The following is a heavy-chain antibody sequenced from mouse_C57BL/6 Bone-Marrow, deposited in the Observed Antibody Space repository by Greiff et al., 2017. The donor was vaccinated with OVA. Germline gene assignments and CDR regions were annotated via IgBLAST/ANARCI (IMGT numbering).Heavy chain of an antibody. V-gene: IGHV14-4*01. D-gene: IGHD2-5*01. Sequence: EVQLQQSGAELVRPGASVKLSCTASGFNIKDDYMHWVKQRPEQGLEWIGWIDPENGDTEYASKFQGKATITADTSSNTAYLQLSSLTSEDTAVYYCIPYSNYLDYWGQGTTLTVSS. CDR1: GFNIKDDY. J-gene: IGHJ2*01. CDR3: IPYSNYLDY. CDR2: IDPENGDT.